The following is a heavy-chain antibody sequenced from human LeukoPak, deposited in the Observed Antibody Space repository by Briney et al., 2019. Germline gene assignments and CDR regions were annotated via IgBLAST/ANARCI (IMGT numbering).Heavy chain of an antibody. J-gene: IGHJ6*03. Sequence: RGSLRLSCAASGFTFSSYGMHWVRQAPGKGLEWVAFIRYDGSNKYYADSVKGRFTISRDNSKNTLYLQMNSLRAEDTAVYYCARDGDRAEYCMDVWGKGTTVTVSS. CDR2: IRYDGSNK. CDR1: GFTFSSYG. V-gene: IGHV3-30*02. CDR3: ARDGDRAEYCMDV.